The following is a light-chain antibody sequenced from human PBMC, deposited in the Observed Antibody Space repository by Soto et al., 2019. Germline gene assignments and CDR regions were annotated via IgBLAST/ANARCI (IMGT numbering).Light chain of an antibody. J-gene: IGKJ2*01. CDR3: QQYYSTPYT. V-gene: IGKV4-1*01. CDR1: QTVSYRSNNRNF. CDR2: GAS. Sequence: DIVMTQSPDSLAVSLGERATINCKSSQTVSYRSNNRNFVAWYQQKPGQPPKLLIYGASTRESGVSDRFTGSGSGTDFTLSISSLQAEDVAVYYCQQYYSTPYTFGQGTRLEIK.